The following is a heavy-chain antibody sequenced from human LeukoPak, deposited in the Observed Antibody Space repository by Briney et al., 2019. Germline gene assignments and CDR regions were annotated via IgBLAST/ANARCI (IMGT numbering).Heavy chain of an antibody. J-gene: IGHJ4*02. V-gene: IGHV1-69*05. CDR2: IIPIFGTA. D-gene: IGHD3-10*01. CDR3: ARDEPYYYYFDY. Sequence: SVKVSCKASVGTFSSYAISWVRQAPGQGLEWMGRIIPIFGTANYAQKFQGRVTITTDESTSTAYMELSSLRSEDTAVYYCARDEPYYYYFDYWGQGTLVTVSS. CDR1: VGTFSSYA.